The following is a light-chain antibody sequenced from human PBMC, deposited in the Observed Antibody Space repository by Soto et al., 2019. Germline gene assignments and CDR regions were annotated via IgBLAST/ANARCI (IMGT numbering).Light chain of an antibody. Sequence: EIVLTQSPGTLSLSPGERATLSCRASQSVRDRYLAWYQQKPGQAPSLLIYDTSTRATGVPDRFSGGGTGADFALTNRRMEPEDFVIYFCQQYGSSPGTFGQGTKVEI. J-gene: IGKJ1*01. CDR2: DTS. CDR3: QQYGSSPGT. CDR1: QSVRDRY. V-gene: IGKV3-20*01.